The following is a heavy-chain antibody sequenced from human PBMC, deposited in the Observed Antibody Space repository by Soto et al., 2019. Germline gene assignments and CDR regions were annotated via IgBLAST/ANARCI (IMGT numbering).Heavy chain of an antibody. CDR3: ASQMATANFDY. D-gene: IGHD5-18*01. Sequence: SETLSLTCTVSGGSISSSSYYWGWIRQPPGKGLEWIGSIYYSGSTYYNPSLKSRVTISVDTSKNQFSLKLSSVTAADTAVYYCASQMATANFDYWGQGTLVTVS. V-gene: IGHV4-39*01. CDR1: GGSISSSSYY. J-gene: IGHJ4*02. CDR2: IYYSGST.